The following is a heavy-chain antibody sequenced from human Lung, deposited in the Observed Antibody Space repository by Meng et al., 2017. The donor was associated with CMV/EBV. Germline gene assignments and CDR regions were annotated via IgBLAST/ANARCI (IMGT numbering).Heavy chain of an antibody. Sequence: QVELGQSGAEGKKPGASVKVSCKASGSTFTGYYMHWLRQAPGQGLEWVGRITPSSGGTTYAQKFQGRVTMTRDTSISTAYMELSSLRSDDAAIYYCVRANLGSADYWGQGTLVTVSS. CDR1: GSTFTGYY. CDR3: VRANLGSADY. CDR2: ITPSSGGT. V-gene: IGHV1-2*06. J-gene: IGHJ4*02. D-gene: IGHD7-27*01.